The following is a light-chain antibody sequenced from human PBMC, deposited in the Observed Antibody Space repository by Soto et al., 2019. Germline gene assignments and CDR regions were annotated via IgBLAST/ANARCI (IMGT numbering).Light chain of an antibody. Sequence: QSVLTQPRSVSGSPGQLVTISCTGTNSDIGGYNYVSWYQQHPGKAPKVMIYDVSRRPSGVPDRFSGSKSGNTASLTISGLQAEDEADYYCCSYAGTYNFWVFGGGTKLTVL. CDR3: CSYAGTYNFWV. J-gene: IGLJ3*02. CDR1: NSDIGGYNY. CDR2: DVS. V-gene: IGLV2-11*01.